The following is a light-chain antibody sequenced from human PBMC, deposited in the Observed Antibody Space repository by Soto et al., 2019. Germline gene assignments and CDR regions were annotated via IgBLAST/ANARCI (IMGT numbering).Light chain of an antibody. CDR1: SSDVGGYNY. CDR2: DVS. Sequence: QSVLTQPASVSGSPGQSITISCTVTSSDVGGYNYVSWYQQHPGKAPKLMIYDVSNRPSGVSNRFSGSKSGNTASLTISGLQAEDEADYYCSSYTSSSLVVFGGGTKLTVL. J-gene: IGLJ2*01. CDR3: SSYTSSSLVV. V-gene: IGLV2-14*01.